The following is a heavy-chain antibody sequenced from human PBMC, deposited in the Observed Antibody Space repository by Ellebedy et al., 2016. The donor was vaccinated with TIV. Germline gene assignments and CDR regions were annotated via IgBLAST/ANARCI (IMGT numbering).Heavy chain of an antibody. CDR3: GRISPPQGEVGRFYGVDV. CDR1: GFTFRIYG. Sequence: GESLKISCVASGFTFRIYGMHWVRQAPGKGLEWVAVIWYDGRNKSYADSVKGRFTISRDNSKSTLFLQMNSLRAEDTAVYFCGRISPPQGEVGRFYGVDVWGQGTAVTVSS. V-gene: IGHV3-33*01. D-gene: IGHD2-2*01. CDR2: IWYDGRNK. J-gene: IGHJ6*02.